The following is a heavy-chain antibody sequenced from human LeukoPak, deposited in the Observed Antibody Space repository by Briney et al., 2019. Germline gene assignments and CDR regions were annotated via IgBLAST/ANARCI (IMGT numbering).Heavy chain of an antibody. D-gene: IGHD6-13*01. CDR2: IYYSGST. CDR3: ASLTSSKFDY. V-gene: IGHV4-59*01. CDR1: GGSISSYY. J-gene: IGHJ4*02. Sequence: SETLSLTCTVSGGSISSYYWSWIRQPPGKGLEWIGYIYYSGSTNNPSLKSRVTISVDTSKNQFSLKLSSVTAADTAVYYCASLTSSKFDYWGQGTLVTVSS.